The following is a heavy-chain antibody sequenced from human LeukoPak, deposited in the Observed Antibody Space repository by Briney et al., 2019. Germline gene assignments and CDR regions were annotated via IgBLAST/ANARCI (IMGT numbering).Heavy chain of an antibody. D-gene: IGHD6-13*01. CDR2: IIPFFGTA. CDR1: GGTFSSYA. V-gene: IGHV1-69*01. Sequence: SVKVSCKASGGTFSSYAISWVRQAPGQGLEWMGGIIPFFGTANYAQKFQGRVTITADESTSTAYMELSSLRSEDTAVYYCARETMSSSWYYYGMDVWGQGTTVTVSS. CDR3: ARETMSSSWYYYGMDV. J-gene: IGHJ6*02.